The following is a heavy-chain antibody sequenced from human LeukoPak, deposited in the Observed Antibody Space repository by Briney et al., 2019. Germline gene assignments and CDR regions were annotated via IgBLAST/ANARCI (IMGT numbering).Heavy chain of an antibody. V-gene: IGHV4-31*03. CDR3: ARGGDYGDLRYFDY. J-gene: IGHJ4*02. CDR2: IYYSGTT. Sequence: SETLSLTCTVSGGSISSGGYHWSWIRQHPGKGLEWIGYIYYSGTTSYNPSLKSRVTISVDTSKKKFSLKVSSVTVADTAVYYCARGGDYGDLRYFDYWGQGTLVTVSS. CDR1: GGSISSGGYH. D-gene: IGHD4-17*01.